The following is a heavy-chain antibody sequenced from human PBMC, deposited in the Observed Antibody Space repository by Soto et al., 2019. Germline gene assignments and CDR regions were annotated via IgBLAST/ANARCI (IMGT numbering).Heavy chain of an antibody. CDR2: IYYSGST. V-gene: IGHV4-59*01. CDR1: GGSISSYY. J-gene: IGHJ4*02. D-gene: IGHD5-12*01. Sequence: PSETLSLTCTVSGGSISSYYWSWIRQPPGKGLEWIGYIYYSGSTNYNPSLKSRVTISVDTSKNQFSLKLSSVTAADTAVYYCARGVGGGYDSFDYWGQGTLVTVSS. CDR3: ARGVGGGYDSFDY.